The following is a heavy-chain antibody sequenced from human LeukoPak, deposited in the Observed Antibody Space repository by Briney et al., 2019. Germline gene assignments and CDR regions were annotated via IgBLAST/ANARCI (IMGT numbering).Heavy chain of an antibody. Sequence: GGSLRLSCAAFGFVFSAYAIHWVRQAPGKGLEWVAAISFDGRNQFYSESVEGRFTISRDNSGNTVSLNMNSLRIEDTALYYFVRERGDTRTAGWFDPWGQGTLVTVSS. D-gene: IGHD1-1*01. CDR1: GFVFSAYA. J-gene: IGHJ5*02. CDR2: ISFDGRNQ. V-gene: IGHV3-30*04. CDR3: VRERGDTRTAGWFDP.